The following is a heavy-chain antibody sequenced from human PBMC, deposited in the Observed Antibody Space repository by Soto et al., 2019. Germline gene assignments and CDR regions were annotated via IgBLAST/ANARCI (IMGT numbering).Heavy chain of an antibody. CDR2: IYYSGST. CDR3: ASSGWWYFDY. J-gene: IGHJ4*02. D-gene: IGHD6-19*01. Sequence: SETLSLTCTVSGGSISSSSYYWGWIRQPPGKGLEWIGSIYYSGSTYYNPSLKSRVTISVDTSKNQFSLKLSSLTAADTAVYYCASSGWWYFDYWGQGTLVTVSS. CDR1: GGSISSSSYY. V-gene: IGHV4-39*01.